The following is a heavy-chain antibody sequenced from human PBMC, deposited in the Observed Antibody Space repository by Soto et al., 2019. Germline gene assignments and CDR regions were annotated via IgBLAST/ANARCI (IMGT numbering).Heavy chain of an antibody. Sequence: EVQLVESGGGLVQPGGSLRLSCAASGFTFSSYWMSWVRQAPGKGLEWVANRKQDGSEKYYVDSVKGRFTISRDNAKNSLYLQMNSLRAEDTAVYYCARAIGHGSIAARPTNWFDPWGQGTLVTVSS. CDR1: GFTFSSYW. V-gene: IGHV3-7*05. J-gene: IGHJ5*02. CDR2: RKQDGSEK. D-gene: IGHD6-6*01. CDR3: ARAIGHGSIAARPTNWFDP.